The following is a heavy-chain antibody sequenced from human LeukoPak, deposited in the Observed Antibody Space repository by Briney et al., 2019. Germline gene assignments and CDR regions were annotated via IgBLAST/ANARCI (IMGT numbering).Heavy chain of an antibody. D-gene: IGHD6-19*01. CDR1: GFTFSSYA. Sequence: GGSLRLSCAASGFTFSSYAMHWVRQAPGKGLEWVAVISYDGSNKYYADSVKGRFTISRDNSKNTLYLQMNSLRAEDTAVYYCAADLDGSGLDYWGQGTLVTVSS. CDR3: AADLDGSGLDY. CDR2: ISYDGSNK. J-gene: IGHJ4*02. V-gene: IGHV3-30*04.